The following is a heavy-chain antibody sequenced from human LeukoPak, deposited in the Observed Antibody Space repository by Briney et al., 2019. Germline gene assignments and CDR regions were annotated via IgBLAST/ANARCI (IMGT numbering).Heavy chain of an antibody. J-gene: IGHJ5*02. CDR2: TIPIFGPA. CDR1: GGTFSNFA. D-gene: IGHD6-13*01. CDR3: ARCGSISSSWYEFDP. V-gene: IGHV1-69*05. Sequence: SVKVSCKASGGTFSNFAISWVRQAPEQGLEWMGGTIPIFGPANYVQKFQGRVTITTDESTSTAYMELSSLRSEDTAVYYCARCGSISSSWYEFDPWGQGTLVTVSS.